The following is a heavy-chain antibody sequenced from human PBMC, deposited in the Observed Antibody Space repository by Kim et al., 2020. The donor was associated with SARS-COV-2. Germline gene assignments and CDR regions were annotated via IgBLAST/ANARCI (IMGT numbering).Heavy chain of an antibody. D-gene: IGHD3-3*01. CDR3: ARVARITIFGVVTSAFDI. Sequence: LKRRFTISVDTSKNQFSLKLSSVTAADTAVYYCARVARITIFGVVTSAFDIWGQGTMVTVSS. J-gene: IGHJ3*02. V-gene: IGHV4-31*02.